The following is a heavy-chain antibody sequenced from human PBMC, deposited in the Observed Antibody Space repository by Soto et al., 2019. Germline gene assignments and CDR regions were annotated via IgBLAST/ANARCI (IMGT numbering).Heavy chain of an antibody. Sequence: ASVKVSCKASGYTFTSYGISWVRQAPGQGLEWMGWISAYNGNTNYAQKLQGRVTMTTDTSTSTAYMELRSLRFDDTAVYYCARAVTYYYDSSGFYSDYWGQGTLVTVSS. CDR1: GYTFTSYG. CDR3: ARAVTYYYDSSGFYSDY. J-gene: IGHJ4*02. CDR2: ISAYNGNT. D-gene: IGHD3-22*01. V-gene: IGHV1-18*01.